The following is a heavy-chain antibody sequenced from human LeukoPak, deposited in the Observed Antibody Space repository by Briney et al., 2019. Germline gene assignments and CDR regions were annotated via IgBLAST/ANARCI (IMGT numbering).Heavy chain of an antibody. CDR2: ISTTGGA. Sequence: SETLSLTCTVSGGSISSYYWSWIRQSAGKGLEWIGRISTTGGASYNPSLKSRLTMSADTSKNQFSLTLSYVTAADTAVYYCARSSSITIFGVINWFDPWGQGTLVTVSS. D-gene: IGHD3-3*01. CDR3: ARSSSITIFGVINWFDP. V-gene: IGHV4-4*07. J-gene: IGHJ5*02. CDR1: GGSISSYY.